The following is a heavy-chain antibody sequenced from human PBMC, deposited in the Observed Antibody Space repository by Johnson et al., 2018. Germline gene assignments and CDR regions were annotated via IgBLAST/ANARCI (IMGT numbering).Heavy chain of an antibody. J-gene: IGHJ6*03. Sequence: QVQLVQSGGGVVQPGRSLRLSCVASGFTFSSYAMHWVRQAPGKGLEWVAVISYDGSNKYYADSVKGRFTISRDNSKNTLYLQMNSLRAADTAGYYCARGSDIEVVVAATPAYYMDVGGKGTTVTVSS. CDR2: ISYDGSNK. D-gene: IGHD2-15*01. V-gene: IGHV3-30-3*01. CDR1: GFTFSSYA. CDR3: ARGSDIEVVVAATPAYYMDV.